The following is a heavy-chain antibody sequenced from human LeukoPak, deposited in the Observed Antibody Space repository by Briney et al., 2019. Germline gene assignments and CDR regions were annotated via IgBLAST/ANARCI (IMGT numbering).Heavy chain of an antibody. D-gene: IGHD6-19*01. CDR3: ARAQQWLVGGSGMAV. CDR2: IGTAGDT. Sequence: GGSLRLSCAASGFTFSSYDMHWVRQATGKGLEWVSAIGTAGDTYYPGSVKGRFTISRENAKNSLYLQMNSLRAGDTAVYYCARAQQWLVGGSGMAVWGQGTTVTVSS. J-gene: IGHJ6*02. V-gene: IGHV3-13*01. CDR1: GFTFSSYD.